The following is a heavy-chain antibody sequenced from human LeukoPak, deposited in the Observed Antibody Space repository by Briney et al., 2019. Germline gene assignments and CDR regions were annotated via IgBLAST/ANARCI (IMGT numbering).Heavy chain of an antibody. CDR2: ISASGGAT. J-gene: IGHJ3*02. D-gene: IGHD3-9*01. V-gene: IGHV3-23*01. Sequence: GGSLRLSCVSSGSGFTFTRYAMSWVRQAPGKGLQWVATISASGGATNYADSVKGRFTISRDNSKYMLYLQMNSLSDADTAVYYCAKDLREELRYFDWFPVIEDAFDIWGQGTMVTVSS. CDR1: GFTFTRYA. CDR3: AKDLREELRYFDWFPVIEDAFDI.